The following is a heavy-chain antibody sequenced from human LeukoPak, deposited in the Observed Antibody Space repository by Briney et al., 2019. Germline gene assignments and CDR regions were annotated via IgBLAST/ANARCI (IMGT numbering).Heavy chain of an antibody. J-gene: IGHJ5*02. Sequence: ASVKVSCKASGYTFTSYYMHWVRQAPGQGLEWMGIINPSGGSTSYAQKFQGRVTMTRNTSISTAYMELSSLRSEDTAVYYCARGGLPSRDFIRYNWFDPWGQGTLVTVSS. V-gene: IGHV1-46*01. CDR2: INPSGGST. D-gene: IGHD2-21*02. CDR3: ARGGLPSRDFIRYNWFDP. CDR1: GYTFTSYY.